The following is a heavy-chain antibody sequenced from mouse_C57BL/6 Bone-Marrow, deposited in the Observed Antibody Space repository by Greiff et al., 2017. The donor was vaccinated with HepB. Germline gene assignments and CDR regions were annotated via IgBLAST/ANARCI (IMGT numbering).Heavy chain of an antibody. D-gene: IGHD3-2*02. CDR1: GYTFTSYW. Sequence: VQLQHPGTELVKPGASVKLSCKASGYTFTSYWMHWVKQRPGQGLEWIGNINPSNGGTNYNEKFKSKATLTVDKSSSTAYMQLSSLTSEDSAVYYCAGRGRQVRLRRDYFDYWGQGTTVTVSS. V-gene: IGHV1-53*01. CDR3: AGRGRQVRLRRDYFDY. CDR2: INPSNGGT. J-gene: IGHJ2*01.